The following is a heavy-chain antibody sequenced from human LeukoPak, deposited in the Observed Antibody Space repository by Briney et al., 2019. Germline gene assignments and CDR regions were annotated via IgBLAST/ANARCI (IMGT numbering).Heavy chain of an antibody. CDR1: GGSFSGYY. J-gene: IGHJ4*02. CDR2: INHSGST. D-gene: IGHD5-18*01. Sequence: PSETLSLTCAVYGGSFSGYYWSWIRQPPGKGLEWIGEINHSGSTNYNPSLKSRVTISVDTSKNQFSLKLSSVTAADTAVYYCARRSAAQYSYGSGYWGQGTLVTVSS. V-gene: IGHV4-34*01. CDR3: ARRSAAQYSYGSGY.